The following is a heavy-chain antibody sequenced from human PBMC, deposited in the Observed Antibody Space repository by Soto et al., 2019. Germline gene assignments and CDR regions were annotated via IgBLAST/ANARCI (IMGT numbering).Heavy chain of an antibody. Sequence: GGSLRLSCAAIGFTFEDHAMHWIRQVPGKGLEWVAGINWNSGITGYADSVKGRFTISRDNANNSLHLEMNSLKSEDTALYYCAKGRGALTVVSNWFDPWGQGTLVTVSS. D-gene: IGHD3-22*01. CDR3: AKGRGALTVVSNWFDP. J-gene: IGHJ5*02. V-gene: IGHV3-9*01. CDR2: INWNSGIT. CDR1: GFTFEDHA.